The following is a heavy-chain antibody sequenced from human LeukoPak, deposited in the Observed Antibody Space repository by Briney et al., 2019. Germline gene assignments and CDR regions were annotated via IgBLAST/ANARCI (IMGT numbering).Heavy chain of an antibody. V-gene: IGHV3-20*04. CDR3: ARAVGECRLRSVYYYCMDG. CDR1: GFTFDDYG. D-gene: IGHD2-21*01. J-gene: IGHJ6*02. Sequence: PGGSLRLSCAASGFTFDDYGMSWVRQAPGKGLEWVSGINWNGGSTGYADSVKGRFTISRDNAKNSLYLQMNSLRAEDTALYYCARAVGECRLRSVYYYCMDGWVQGTTVTVSS. CDR2: INWNGGST.